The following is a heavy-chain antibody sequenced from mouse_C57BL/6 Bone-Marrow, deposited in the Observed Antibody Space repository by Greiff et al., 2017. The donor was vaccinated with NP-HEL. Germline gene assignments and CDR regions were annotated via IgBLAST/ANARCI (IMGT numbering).Heavy chain of an antibody. V-gene: IGHV5-9*01. D-gene: IGHD2-3*01. CDR1: GFTFSSYT. CDR2: ISGGGGNT. J-gene: IGHJ4*01. Sequence: EVQVVESGGGLVKPGGSLKLSCAASGFTFSSYTMSWVRQTPEKRLEWVATISGGGGNTYYPDSVKGRFTISRDKAKNTLYLQMSSLRSEDTALYYCARHYDPNLDYWGQGTSVTVSS. CDR3: ARHYDPNLDY.